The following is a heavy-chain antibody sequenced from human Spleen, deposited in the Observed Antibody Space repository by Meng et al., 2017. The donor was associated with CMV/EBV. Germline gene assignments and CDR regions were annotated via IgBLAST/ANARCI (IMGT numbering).Heavy chain of an antibody. J-gene: IGHJ5*02. CDR2: IIHIYDTQ. CDR3: ARVSYYYDAYSGPNWFDP. Sequence: TFSSTAFSWVRQAHGQGLEWMGGIIHIYDTQNFAQKFQGRVTITAEESTRTVYMELSSLRPEDTAVYYCARVSYYYDAYSGPNWFDPWGQGTLVTVSS. V-gene: IGHV1-69*01. D-gene: IGHD3-3*01. CDR1: TFSSTA.